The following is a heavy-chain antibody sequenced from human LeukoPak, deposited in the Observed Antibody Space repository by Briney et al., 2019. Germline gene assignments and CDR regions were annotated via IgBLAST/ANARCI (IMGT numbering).Heavy chain of an antibody. V-gene: IGHV1-8*01. CDR2: MNPNSGNT. CDR1: GYTFTSYD. D-gene: IGHD3-10*01. CDR3: ARVIKYYYGSGSYYPDYFDY. Sequence: ASVKVSCTASGYTFTSYDINWVRQATGPGLEWMGWMNPNSGNTGYAQKFQGRVTMTRNTSISTAYMELSSLRSEDTAVYYCARVIKYYYGSGSYYPDYFDYWGQGTLVTVSS. J-gene: IGHJ4*02.